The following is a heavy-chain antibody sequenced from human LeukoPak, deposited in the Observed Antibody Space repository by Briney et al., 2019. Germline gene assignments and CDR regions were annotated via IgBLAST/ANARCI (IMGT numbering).Heavy chain of an antibody. Sequence: RASVKVSCKASGYTFTGYYLHWVRQAPRQGLEWMGWINPNSGVTNYAQKSQGRVTMTRDTSISTAYIDLSSLRSDDTAVYYCARATQLWEAWIEYWGQGTLVTVSS. CDR3: ARATQLWEAWIEY. J-gene: IGHJ4*02. CDR2: INPNSGVT. V-gene: IGHV1-2*02. CDR1: GYTFTGYY. D-gene: IGHD5-18*01.